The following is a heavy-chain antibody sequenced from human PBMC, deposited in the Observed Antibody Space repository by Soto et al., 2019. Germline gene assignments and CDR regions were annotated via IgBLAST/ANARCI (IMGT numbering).Heavy chain of an antibody. CDR2: INGYTGNT. CDR3: ARSGVTGKGGMGV. V-gene: IGHV1-18*01. J-gene: IGHJ6*02. Sequence: QVQLVQSGAEVKKPGASVKVSCKASGYTFTSYGFSWVRQAPGQGLEWMGWINGYTGNTHYAQKFQGRVTMTTDTYRSTAYMELWTLISDDTAVYYCARSGVTGKGGMGVWGQGTTVTVSS. CDR1: GYTFTSYG. D-gene: IGHD7-27*01.